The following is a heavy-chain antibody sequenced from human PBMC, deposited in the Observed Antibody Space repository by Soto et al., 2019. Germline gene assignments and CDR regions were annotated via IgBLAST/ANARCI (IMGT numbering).Heavy chain of an antibody. V-gene: IGHV4-59*08. D-gene: IGHD4-17*01. Sequence: SETLSLTCTVSGGSISSYYWSWIRQPPGKGLEWIGYIYYSGSTNYNPSLKSRVTISVDTSKNQFSLKLSSVTAADTAVYYCASADYGDYSIDIWGQGTMVTVSS. J-gene: IGHJ3*02. CDR2: IYYSGST. CDR1: GGSISSYY. CDR3: ASADYGDYSIDI.